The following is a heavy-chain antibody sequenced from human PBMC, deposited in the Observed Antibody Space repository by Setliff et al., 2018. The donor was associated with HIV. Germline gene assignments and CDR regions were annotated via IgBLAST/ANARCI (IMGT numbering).Heavy chain of an antibody. J-gene: IGHJ4*02. CDR3: ARSPLHNRGWSHFDS. V-gene: IGHV4-59*08. CDR1: GGSISSYY. Sequence: SETLSLTCTVSGGSISSYYWSWIRQPPGKGLEWIGYIYYSGSTNYNPSLKSRVTISVDTSKNHFSLRLNSVTAADTAQYYCARSPLHNRGWSHFDSWGQGILVTVSS. D-gene: IGHD6-19*01. CDR2: IYYSGST.